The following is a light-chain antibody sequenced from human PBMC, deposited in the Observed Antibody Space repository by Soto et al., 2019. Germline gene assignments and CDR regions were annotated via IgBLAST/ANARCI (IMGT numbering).Light chain of an antibody. J-gene: IGKJ1*01. CDR2: AAS. V-gene: IGKV1-27*01. Sequence: DSQMTQSPSSLCASVGYRLTMSCLPSQGISNYLAWYQQKPGKVPKLLIYAASTLQSGVPCRFSGSGSGTDFTLTISSLQPEDVETYYCQKYTSAPWTFGPGTKVDIK. CDR1: QGISNY. CDR3: QKYTSAPWT.